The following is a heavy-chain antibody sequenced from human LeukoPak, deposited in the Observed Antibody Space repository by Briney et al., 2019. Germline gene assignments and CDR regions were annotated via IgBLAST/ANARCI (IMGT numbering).Heavy chain of an antibody. D-gene: IGHD6-13*01. CDR3: ARWGAAGTDY. Sequence: PSETLSLTCAVSGYSISSGYYWGWIRQPPGKGLEWIGSIYHSGSTYYNPSLKSRVTMSVDTSNNQFSLKLSSVTAADTAVYYCARWGAAGTDYWGQGTLVTVSS. CDR1: GYSISSGYY. J-gene: IGHJ4*02. V-gene: IGHV4-38-2*01. CDR2: IYHSGST.